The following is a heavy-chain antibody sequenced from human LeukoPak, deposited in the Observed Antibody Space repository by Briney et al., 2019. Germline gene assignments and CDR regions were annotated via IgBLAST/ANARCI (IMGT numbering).Heavy chain of an antibody. D-gene: IGHD4-17*01. CDR2: ISSSGSTM. CDR1: GFIFSDYY. CDR3: ARGPTTVTRAFDY. Sequence: GGSLRLSCAASGFIFSDYYMSWIRQAPGKGLEWVSYISSSGSTMYYTDSVKGRFTISRDNAKDSLYLQMNSLRAEDTAVYYCARGPTTVTRAFDYWGQGTLVTVSS. J-gene: IGHJ4*02. V-gene: IGHV3-11*01.